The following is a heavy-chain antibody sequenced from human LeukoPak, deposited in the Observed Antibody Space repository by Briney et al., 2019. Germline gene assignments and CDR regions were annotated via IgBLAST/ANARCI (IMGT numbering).Heavy chain of an antibody. CDR3: VGGQQMVH. CDR2: ISRGGENI. V-gene: IGHV3-11*01. Sequence: GGSLRLSCVASVFTFSDSYMRWIRQAPGKGLEWISHISRGGENIYYADSVKGGFTISRDNAKNSLYLQMNSLRAEDTAVYYCVGGQQMVHWGQGILVTVSS. J-gene: IGHJ4*02. D-gene: IGHD6-13*01. CDR1: VFTFSDSY.